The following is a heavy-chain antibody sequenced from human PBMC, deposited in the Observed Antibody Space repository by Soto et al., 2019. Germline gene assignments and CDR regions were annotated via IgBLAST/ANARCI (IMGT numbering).Heavy chain of an antibody. CDR2: ISSSSSTI. CDR1: GFTFSSYS. Sequence: PGGFLRLSCAASGFTFSSYSMNWVRQAPGKGLEWVSYISSSSSTIYYADSVKGRFTISRDNAKNSLYLQMNSLRDEDTAVYYCARESAALNWFDPWGQGTLVTVSS. D-gene: IGHD2-2*01. J-gene: IGHJ5*02. CDR3: ARESAALNWFDP. V-gene: IGHV3-48*02.